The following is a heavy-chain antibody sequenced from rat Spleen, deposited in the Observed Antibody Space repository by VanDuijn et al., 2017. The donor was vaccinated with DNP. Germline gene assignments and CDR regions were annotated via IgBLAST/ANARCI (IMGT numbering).Heavy chain of an antibody. CDR1: GFTFSNYD. Sequence: EVQLVESGGGLVQPGRSLKLSCAASGFTFSNYDMAWVRQAPTRGLEWVASISSGGGKTYNRDSVKGRFTISRDNAKSTLYLQMNSLRSEDMATYYCARHVLPLRVWDYWGQGVMVTVSS. CDR2: ISSGGGKT. V-gene: IGHV5-25*01. J-gene: IGHJ2*01. CDR3: ARHVLPLRVWDY. D-gene: IGHD1-4*01.